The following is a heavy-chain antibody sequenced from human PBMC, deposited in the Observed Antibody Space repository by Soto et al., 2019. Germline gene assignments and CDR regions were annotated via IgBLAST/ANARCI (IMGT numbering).Heavy chain of an antibody. V-gene: IGHV3-30*18. Sequence: GGSLRLSCAASGFTFSSYGMHWVRQAPGKGLEWVAVISYDGSNKYYADSVKGRFTISRDNSKNTLYLQMNSLRAEDTAVYYCAKDPVDIVVVVAAMHYMDVWGKGTTVTVSS. J-gene: IGHJ6*03. D-gene: IGHD2-15*01. CDR1: GFTFSSYG. CDR2: ISYDGSNK. CDR3: AKDPVDIVVVVAAMHYMDV.